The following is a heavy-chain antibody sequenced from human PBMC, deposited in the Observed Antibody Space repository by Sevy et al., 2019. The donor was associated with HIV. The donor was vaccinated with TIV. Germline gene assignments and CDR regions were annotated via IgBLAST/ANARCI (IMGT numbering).Heavy chain of an antibody. J-gene: IGHJ4*02. CDR3: ARVGVSYCTDDCYHRFDY. V-gene: IGHV3-30*09. CDR2: ISYDGSKK. Sequence: GGSLRPSCAASGFTFSSYALLWVRQAPGKGLEWVSLISYDGSKKYYSDSVKGRFAISRDESKTTLFLQMNSLGSDDTAIYYCARVGVSYCTDDCYHRFDYWGRGTLVTVSS. CDR1: GFTFSSYA. D-gene: IGHD2-21*02.